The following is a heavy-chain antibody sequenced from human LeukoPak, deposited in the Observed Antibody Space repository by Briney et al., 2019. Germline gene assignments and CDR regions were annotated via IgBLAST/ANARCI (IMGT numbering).Heavy chain of an antibody. CDR1: GFTFSSYA. V-gene: IGHV3-23*01. D-gene: IGHD6-19*01. Sequence: GGSLRLSCAASGFTFSSYAMSWVRQAPGKGLEWVSAISGSGGSTYYADSVKGRFIISRDNSKNTLYLQMNSLRAEDTAVYFCARRSGVAVAGAFDYWGQGTLVTVSS. CDR3: ARRSGVAVAGAFDY. CDR2: ISGSGGST. J-gene: IGHJ4*02.